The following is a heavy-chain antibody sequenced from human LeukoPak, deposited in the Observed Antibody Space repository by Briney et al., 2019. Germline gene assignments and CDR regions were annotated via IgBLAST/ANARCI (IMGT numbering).Heavy chain of an antibody. CDR1: GGSISSGTHY. CDR3: AASSGVTLGRF. V-gene: IGHV4-31*03. Sequence: PSETLSLTCTVSGGSISSGTHYYNWIRQHPGKGLEWIGYIYYTGITSYNPSLRGRVSMSVGTSMNQVSLKVTSLTAADTAVYYCAASSGVTLGRFWGQGALVTVSS. J-gene: IGHJ4*02. CDR2: IYYTGIT. D-gene: IGHD4/OR15-4a*01.